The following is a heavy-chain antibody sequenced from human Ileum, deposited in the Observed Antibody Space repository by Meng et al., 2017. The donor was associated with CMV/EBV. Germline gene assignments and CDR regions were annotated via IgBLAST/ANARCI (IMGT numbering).Heavy chain of an antibody. CDR2: IRYDGSNK. D-gene: IGHD6-19*01. J-gene: IGHJ5*02. CDR3: ARAEGGWPPGGFDP. Sequence: GGSLRLSCAASGFTFSSYGMHWVRQAPGKGLEWVAFIRYDGSNKYYADSVKGRFTISRDNAEKSLYLQMNSLRVEDTAVYYCARAEGGWPPGGFDPWGQGTLVTVSS. CDR1: GFTFSSYG. V-gene: IGHV3-30*02.